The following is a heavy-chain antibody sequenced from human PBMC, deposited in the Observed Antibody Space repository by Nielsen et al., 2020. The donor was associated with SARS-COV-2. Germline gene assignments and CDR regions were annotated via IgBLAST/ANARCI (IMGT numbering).Heavy chain of an antibody. D-gene: IGHD4-17*01. V-gene: IGHV3-30-3*01. CDR3: ARDRTPYGDYVDYFED. CDR1: GFTFSNYA. Sequence: GESLKISCAASGFTFSNYAMHWLRQAPGKGLEWVAITSHDGSNNHYADSVKGRFTISRHNSYNTLLLQMNSLRGEDTAVYYCARDRTPYGDYVDYFEDWGQGTLVTVSS. CDR2: TSHDGSNN. J-gene: IGHJ4*02.